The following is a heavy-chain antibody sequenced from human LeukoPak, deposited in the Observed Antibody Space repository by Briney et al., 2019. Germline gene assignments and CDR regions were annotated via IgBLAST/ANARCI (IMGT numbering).Heavy chain of an antibody. V-gene: IGHV1-18*01. CDR3: ARGGSESVFWSGHPSLYGMDV. J-gene: IGHJ6*02. D-gene: IGHD3-3*01. Sequence: ASVKVSCKASGYTFTSYGISWVRQAPGQGIEWMGWISAYNGNTNYAQKLQGRVTMTTDTSTSTAYMELRSLRSDDTAVYYCARGGSESVFWSGHPSLYGMDVWGQGTTVTVSS. CDR2: ISAYNGNT. CDR1: GYTFTSYG.